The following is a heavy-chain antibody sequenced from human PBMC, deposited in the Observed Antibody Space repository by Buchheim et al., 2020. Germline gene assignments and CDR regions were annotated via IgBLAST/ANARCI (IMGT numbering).Heavy chain of an antibody. CDR2: IYYSGST. CDR1: GGSISSSSYY. Sequence: QLQLQESGPGLVKPSETLSLTCTVSGGSISSSSYYWGWIRQPPGKGLEWIGSIYYSGSTYYTPSLKRRVTISVDTSKHQFSLKLSSVTAADTAVYYCARDQALYGDYVAFDIWGQGT. CDR3: ARDQALYGDYVAFDI. D-gene: IGHD4-17*01. V-gene: IGHV4-39*07. J-gene: IGHJ3*02.